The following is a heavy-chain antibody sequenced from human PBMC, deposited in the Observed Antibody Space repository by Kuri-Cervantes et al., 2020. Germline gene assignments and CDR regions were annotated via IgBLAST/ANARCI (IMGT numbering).Heavy chain of an antibody. Sequence: ESLKISCTVSGGSINTYYWSWIRQPPGKGLEWIGYVHDSGSTNYNPSLKSRVTILVDTSKNEFSLKLSSVTAADTAVYYCARTLEGAIHAPYYYYHYMDVWGRGTAVTVSS. CDR3: ARTLEGAIHAPYYYYHYMDV. CDR2: VHDSGST. V-gene: IGHV4-59*01. J-gene: IGHJ6*03. CDR1: GGSINTYY. D-gene: IGHD1-26*01.